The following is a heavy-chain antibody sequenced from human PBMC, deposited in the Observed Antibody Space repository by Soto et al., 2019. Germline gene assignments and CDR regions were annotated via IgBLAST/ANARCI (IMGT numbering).Heavy chain of an antibody. V-gene: IGHV3-30*18. Sequence: QVQLVESGGGVVQPGRSLRLSCAASGFTFSSYGMHWVRQAPGKGLEWVAVISYDGSNKYYADSVKGRFTISRDNSKNTLYLQMNSLRAEDTAVYYCAKVGYSYGYRTQVYYYGMDVW. CDR1: GFTFSSYG. CDR3: AKVGYSYGYRTQVYYYGMDV. J-gene: IGHJ6*01. CDR2: ISYDGSNK. D-gene: IGHD5-18*01.